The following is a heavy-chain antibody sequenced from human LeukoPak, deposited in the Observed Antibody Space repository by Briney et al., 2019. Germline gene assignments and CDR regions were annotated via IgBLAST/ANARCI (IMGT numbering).Heavy chain of an antibody. D-gene: IGHD3-16*02. CDR2: IYHSGST. CDR1: GYSISSGYY. V-gene: IGHV4-38-2*01. Sequence: SETLSLTCAVSGYSISSGYYWGWIRQPPGKGLEWIGSIYHSGSTYYNPSLKSRVTISVDTSKNQFSLKLSSVTAADTAVYYCARGRVITFGGVIVMPFGPRAPKFDYWGQGTLVTVSS. J-gene: IGHJ4*02. CDR3: ARGRVITFGGVIVMPFGPRAPKFDY.